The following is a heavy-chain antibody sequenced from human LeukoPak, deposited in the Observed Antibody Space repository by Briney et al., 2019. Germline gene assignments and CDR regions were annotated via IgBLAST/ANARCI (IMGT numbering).Heavy chain of an antibody. D-gene: IGHD6-13*01. CDR1: GFTFSSYW. Sequence: GGSLRLSCAASGFTFSSYWMSWVRQAPGKGLEWVANIKQDGGEKYYVDSVRGRFTISRDNAKNSLFLQMNSLRPDDTAVYYCAKRGHYSINWYHYFDYWGQGTLVTVSS. CDR2: IKQDGGEK. J-gene: IGHJ4*02. CDR3: AKRGHYSINWYHYFDY. V-gene: IGHV3-7*02.